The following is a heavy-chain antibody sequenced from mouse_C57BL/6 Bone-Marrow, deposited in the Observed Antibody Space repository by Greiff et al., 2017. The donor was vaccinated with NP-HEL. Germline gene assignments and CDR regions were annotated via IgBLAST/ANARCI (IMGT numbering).Heavy chain of an antibody. Sequence: DVMLVESGGGLVKPGGSLKLSCAASGFTFSSYAMSWVRQTPEKRLEWVATISDGGSYTYYPDNVKGRFTISRDNAKNNLYLQMSHLKSEDTAMYYCARENDAMGYWGQGTSVTVSS. CDR1: GFTFSSYA. CDR2: ISDGGSYT. CDR3: ARENDAMGY. J-gene: IGHJ4*01. V-gene: IGHV5-4*01.